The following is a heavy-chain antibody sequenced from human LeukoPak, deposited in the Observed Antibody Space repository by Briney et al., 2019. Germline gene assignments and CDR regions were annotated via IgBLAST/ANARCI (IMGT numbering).Heavy chain of an antibody. CDR2: IYYSGST. CDR3: ARRDSSGWYMDY. CDR1: GGSISSYY. J-gene: IGHJ4*02. D-gene: IGHD6-19*01. V-gene: IGHV4-59*08. Sequence: PSETLSLTCTVSGGSISSYYWSWIRQPPGKGLEWIGYIYYSGSTNYNPSLKSRVTISVDTSKNQFSLKLSSVTAADTAVYYCARRDSSGWYMDYWDQGTLVTVSS.